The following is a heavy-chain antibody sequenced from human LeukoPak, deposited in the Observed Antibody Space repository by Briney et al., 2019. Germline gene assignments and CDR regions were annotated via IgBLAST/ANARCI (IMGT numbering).Heavy chain of an antibody. D-gene: IGHD6-19*01. CDR1: GGSFSGYY. CDR3: ARVQVAAYDAFDI. CDR2: INHSGST. J-gene: IGHJ3*02. V-gene: IGHV4-34*01. Sequence: PSETLSLTCAVYGGSFSGYYWSWIRQPPGKGLEWIGEINHSGSTNYNPSLKSRVTISVDTSKNQFSLKLSSVTAADTAVYYCARVQVAAYDAFDIWGQGTLVTVSS.